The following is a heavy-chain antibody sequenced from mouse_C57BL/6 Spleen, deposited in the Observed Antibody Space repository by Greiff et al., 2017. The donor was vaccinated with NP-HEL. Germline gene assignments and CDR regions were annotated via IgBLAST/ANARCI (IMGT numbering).Heavy chain of an antibody. Sequence: EVKLQESGPGMVKPSQSLSLTCTVTGYSITSGYDWHWIRHFPGNKLEWMGYISYSGSTNYNPSLKSRISITHDTSKNHFFLKLNSVTTEDTATYYCATDSSGYVGYAMDYWGQGTSVTVSS. CDR3: ATDSSGYVGYAMDY. J-gene: IGHJ4*01. V-gene: IGHV3-1*01. CDR1: GYSITSGYD. D-gene: IGHD3-2*02. CDR2: ISYSGST.